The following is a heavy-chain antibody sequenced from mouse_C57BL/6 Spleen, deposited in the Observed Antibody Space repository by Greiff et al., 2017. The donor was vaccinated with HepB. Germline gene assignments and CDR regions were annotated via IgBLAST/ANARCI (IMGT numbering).Heavy chain of an antibody. CDR2: IDPENGDT. J-gene: IGHJ2*01. CDR1: GFNIKDDY. CDR3: TVYYYGSSSFDY. D-gene: IGHD1-1*01. Sequence: VQLQQSGAELVRPGASVKLSCTASGFNIKDDYMHWVKQRPEQGLEWIGWIDPENGDTEYASKFQGKATITADTSSNTAYLQLSSLTSEDTAVYYCTVYYYGSSSFDYWGQGTTLTVSS. V-gene: IGHV14-4*01.